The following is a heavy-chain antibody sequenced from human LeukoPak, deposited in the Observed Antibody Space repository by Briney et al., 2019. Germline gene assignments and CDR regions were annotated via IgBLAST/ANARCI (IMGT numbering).Heavy chain of an antibody. J-gene: IGHJ6*02. Sequence: SETLSLTCTVSGGSISSYYWSWIRQPPGKGLEWIGYIYYSGSTNYNPSLKSRVTISVDTSKNQFSLKLSSVTAADTAVYYCARQMTTVTSYYYYYGLDVWGQGTTVTVSS. D-gene: IGHD4-17*01. V-gene: IGHV4-59*08. CDR2: IYYSGST. CDR1: GGSISSYY. CDR3: ARQMTTVTSYYYYYGLDV.